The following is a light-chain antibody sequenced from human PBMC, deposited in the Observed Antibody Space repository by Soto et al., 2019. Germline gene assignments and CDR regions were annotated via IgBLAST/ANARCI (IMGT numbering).Light chain of an antibody. CDR1: SSNIGNNY. J-gene: IGLJ1*01. Sequence: QSVLTQPPSVSAAPGQKVTISCSGSSSNIGNNYVSWYQHLSGTAPKLLIYDNNKRPSGIPDRFSGSKSGTSATLGITGLQTGDEADYYCGTWDSSLGGYVFGTGTKV. CDR3: GTWDSSLGGYV. V-gene: IGLV1-51*01. CDR2: DNN.